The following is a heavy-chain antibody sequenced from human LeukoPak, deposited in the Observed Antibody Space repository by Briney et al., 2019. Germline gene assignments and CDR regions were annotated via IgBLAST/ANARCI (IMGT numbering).Heavy chain of an antibody. V-gene: IGHV1-18*01. Sequence: ASVKVSCKASGYTFTSYGISWVRQAPRQGLEWMGWISAYNGNTNYAQKLQGRVTMTTDTSTSTAYMELRSLRSDDTAVYYCARRQLKTSTSYYYYMDVWGKGTTVTISS. J-gene: IGHJ6*03. CDR1: GYTFTSYG. D-gene: IGHD2-2*01. CDR3: ARRQLKTSTSYYYYMDV. CDR2: ISAYNGNT.